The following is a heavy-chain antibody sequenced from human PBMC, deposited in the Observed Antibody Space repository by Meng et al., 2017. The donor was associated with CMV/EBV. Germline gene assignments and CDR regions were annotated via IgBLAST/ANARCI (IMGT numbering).Heavy chain of an antibody. CDR3: SLGHSSQD. J-gene: IGHJ4*02. D-gene: IGHD4-23*01. CDR1: GCCIRNYW. V-gene: IGHV3-7*02. Sequence: VGTGGGMVNRVCYLILFCAASGCCIRNYWMSGVRQVPGIGLEWVANIKKDGSEGWYADSVKGRLSISSEQADNSLYLQMNIQRAEDTAVYSCSLGHSSQDWGQGTLVTVSS. CDR2: IKKDGSEG.